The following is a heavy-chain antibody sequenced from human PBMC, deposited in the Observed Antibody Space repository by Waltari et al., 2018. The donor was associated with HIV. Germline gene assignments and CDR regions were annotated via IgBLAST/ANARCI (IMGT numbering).Heavy chain of an antibody. CDR2: INHSGSI. V-gene: IGHV4-34*02. J-gene: IGHJ4*02. CDR1: GGSFSGYY. D-gene: IGHD6-19*01. Sequence: QMQLQQWGAGLLKPSETLSLTCAVSGGSFSGYYWSWIRQPPGKGLEWIGEINHSGSINYNPSLKSRVTISVDTSKNQFSLKLSSVTAADTAKYYCARGKMGSGWSVVGYWGQGSLVTVSS. CDR3: ARGKMGSGWSVVGY.